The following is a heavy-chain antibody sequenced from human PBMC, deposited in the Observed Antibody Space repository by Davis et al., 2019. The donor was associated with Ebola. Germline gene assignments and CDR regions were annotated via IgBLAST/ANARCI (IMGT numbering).Heavy chain of an antibody. Sequence: TLSLTCTVSGGSISTYYWSWIRQPPGKALEWLALIYWDDDKRYSPSLKSRLTITKGTSKNQVVLTMTNMDPVDTATYYCAYLLFDYWGQGTLVTVSS. CDR2: IYWDDDK. CDR1: GGSISTYYW. CDR3: AYLLFDY. V-gene: IGHV2-5*02. J-gene: IGHJ4*02.